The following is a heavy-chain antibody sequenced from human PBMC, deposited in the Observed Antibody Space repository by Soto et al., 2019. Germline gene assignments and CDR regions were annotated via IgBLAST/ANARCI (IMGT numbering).Heavy chain of an antibody. J-gene: IGHJ6*02. D-gene: IGHD6-13*01. CDR2: ISGSGGST. Sequence: GGSLRLSCAASGFTFSSYAIIWVRQAPGKGLEWVSAISGSGGSTYYADSVKGRFTISRDNSKNTLYLQMNSLRAEDTAVYYCAKEMGSPIYYYYGMDVWGQGTTVTVSS. CDR1: GFTFSSYA. V-gene: IGHV3-23*01. CDR3: AKEMGSPIYYYYGMDV.